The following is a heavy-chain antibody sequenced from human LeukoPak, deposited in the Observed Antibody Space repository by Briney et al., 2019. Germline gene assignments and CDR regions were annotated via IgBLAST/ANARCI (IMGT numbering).Heavy chain of an antibody. J-gene: IGHJ4*02. CDR2: IYPGDSAT. V-gene: IGHV5-51*01. Sequence: PGESLKISCKGSGYSFTSYWIGWVRQMPGKGLEWMGIIYPGDSATRYSPSFQGQVTISADKSISTAYLQWSSLKASDTAMYYCAGLRGCGGDRYFTQEYYFDYWGQGTLVTVSS. CDR3: AGLRGCGGDRYFTQEYYFDY. CDR1: GYSFTSYW. D-gene: IGHD2-21*02.